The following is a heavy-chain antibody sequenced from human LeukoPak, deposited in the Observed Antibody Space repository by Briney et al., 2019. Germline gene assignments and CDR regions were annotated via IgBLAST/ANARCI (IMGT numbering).Heavy chain of an antibody. J-gene: IGHJ4*02. CDR2: ISYNSGST. CDR3: SRGTYPYSSDN. V-gene: IGHV3-23*01. D-gene: IGHD3-16*01. CDR1: GFTFSSYA. Sequence: PGGSLRLSCAASGFTFSSYAMTWVRQAPGKGLEWVSAISYNSGSTYYVDSVKGRFTISRDNAKNILYLQMNSLRAEDTAVYYCSRGTYPYSSDNWGQGALVTVSS.